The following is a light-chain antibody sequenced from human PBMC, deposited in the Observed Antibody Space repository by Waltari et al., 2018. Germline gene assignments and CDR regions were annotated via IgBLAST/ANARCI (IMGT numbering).Light chain of an antibody. CDR1: SGSIASNY. V-gene: IGLV6-57*04. J-gene: IGLJ2*01. CDR2: EDN. CDR3: QSSDSSLVV. Sequence: NFMLTQPHSVSESPGTTITISCTRSSGSIASNYVPWYQQRPGSAPTTVIYEDNQRPSGVPDRFSGSIDSSSNSASLTISGLKTEDEADYYCQSSDSSLVVFGGGTKLTVL.